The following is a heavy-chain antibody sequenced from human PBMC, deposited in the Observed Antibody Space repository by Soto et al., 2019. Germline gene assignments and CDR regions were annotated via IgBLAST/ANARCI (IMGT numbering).Heavy chain of an antibody. Sequence: QVQLVESGGGVVQPGRSLRLSCVGSGFIFSDYGMHWVRQAPGKGLEWVALISHDGRNTYYPDSVKGRFTISRDNSKDTLYLQMNSLRVEDTAMYYCAKELFQKTWSLPGEWGQGTLVTVSS. CDR2: ISHDGRNT. D-gene: IGHD2-8*02. J-gene: IGHJ4*02. CDR1: GFIFSDYG. V-gene: IGHV3-30*18. CDR3: AKELFQKTWSLPGE.